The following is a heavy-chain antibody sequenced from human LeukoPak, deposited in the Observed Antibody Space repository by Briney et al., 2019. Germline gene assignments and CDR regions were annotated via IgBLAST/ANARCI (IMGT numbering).Heavy chain of an antibody. CDR2: INQDGSTK. J-gene: IGHJ4*03. CDR1: GFSFSNSW. D-gene: IGHD2-2*01. Sequence: SGGSLRLSCVATGFSFSNSWMTWVRQAPGKGPEWLANINQDGSTKNYVDAVEGRFTISRDNAKNSVYLQMNSLRAEDTAVYYCARDFAYQQFDYWGQGTLVTVSS. CDR3: ARDFAYQQFDY. V-gene: IGHV3-7*01.